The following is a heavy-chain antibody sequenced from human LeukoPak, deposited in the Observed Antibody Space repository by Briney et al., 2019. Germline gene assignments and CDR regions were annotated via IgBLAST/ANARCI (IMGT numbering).Heavy chain of an antibody. CDR2: IKQDGSEK. J-gene: IGHJ6*02. CDR1: GFTFSSYW. CDR3: ARTDYGDYVESLGYYGMDV. V-gene: IGHV3-7*05. D-gene: IGHD4-17*01. Sequence: GGSLRLSCAASGFTFSSYWTSWVRQAPGKGLEWLANIKQDGSEKYYVDSVKGRFTISRDNAKDSLYLQMNSLRAEDTAVYYCARTDYGDYVESLGYYGMDVWGQGTTVTVSS.